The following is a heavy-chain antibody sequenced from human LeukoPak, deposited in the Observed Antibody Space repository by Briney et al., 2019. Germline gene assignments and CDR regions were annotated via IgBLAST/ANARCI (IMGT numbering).Heavy chain of an antibody. CDR2: ISGGGTST. Sequence: PGGSLRLSCAASGFAFSTYAMSWVRQAPGQGLQWVSAISGGGTSTYYADSVRGRFTISRDNSKNTLYLQMNSLRAEDTAVYYCAKQIYYTSRNQRETSDYWGQGTLVTVSS. V-gene: IGHV3-23*01. J-gene: IGHJ4*02. CDR1: GFAFSTYA. CDR3: AKQIYYTSRNQRETSDY. D-gene: IGHD3-10*01.